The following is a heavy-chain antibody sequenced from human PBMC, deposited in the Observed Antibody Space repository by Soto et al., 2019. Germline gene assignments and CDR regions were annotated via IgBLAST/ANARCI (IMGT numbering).Heavy chain of an antibody. V-gene: IGHV3-30-3*01. CDR3: ARATGRIYSSSLAGDY. CDR1: GFTFSSYA. J-gene: IGHJ4*02. CDR2: ISYDGSNK. Sequence: HPGGSLXLSCAASGFTFSSYAMHWVRQAPGKGLEWVAVISYDGSNKYYADSVKGRFTISRDNSKNTLYLQMNSLRAEDTAVYYCARATGRIYSSSLAGDYWGQGTLVTVSS. D-gene: IGHD6-13*01.